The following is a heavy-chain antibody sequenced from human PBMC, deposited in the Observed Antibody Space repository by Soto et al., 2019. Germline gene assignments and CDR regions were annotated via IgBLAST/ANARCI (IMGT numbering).Heavy chain of an antibody. CDR3: AFYHGTDWESKRLSF. CDR1: GFSCRADL. Sequence: GGNPGLSCAAHGFSCRADLMSWVRQALGKGLDWVANINQDGSVEYYADSVQGRFTSSRDNAKNSLYLHMNSLRAEDTAVYYCAFYHGTDWESKRLSFWGPVPL. J-gene: IGHJ4*02. CDR2: INQDGSVE. V-gene: IGHV3-7*01. D-gene: IGHD3-16*01.